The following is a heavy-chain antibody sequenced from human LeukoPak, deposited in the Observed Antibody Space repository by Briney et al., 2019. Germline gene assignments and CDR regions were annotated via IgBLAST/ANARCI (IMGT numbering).Heavy chain of an antibody. CDR3: ARQSTPHGNFDY. V-gene: IGHV3-13*01. CDR1: GFILSNYA. CDR2: LGTAGDT. D-gene: IGHD5-24*01. Sequence: GGSLRLSCAASGFILSNYAMHWVRQPAGKGLEWVSALGTAGDTFYPGSVKGRFTISRDNAKKSLFLQMSSLRAEDTAIYYCARQSTPHGNFDYWGQGTLVTVSS. J-gene: IGHJ4*02.